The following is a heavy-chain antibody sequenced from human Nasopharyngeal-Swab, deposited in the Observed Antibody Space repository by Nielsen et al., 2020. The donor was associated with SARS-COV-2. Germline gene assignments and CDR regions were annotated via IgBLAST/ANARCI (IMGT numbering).Heavy chain of an antibody. V-gene: IGHV3-48*01. J-gene: IGHJ4*02. D-gene: IGHD1-14*01. CDR2: ISSSSDTI. CDR3: AKGTGMTYRAIDY. Sequence: GESLKISCAASGFTINSHNLNWIRQAPGKGLEWISYISSSSDTISYADSVKGRFTISRDNAKNSLYLQMNSLRAEDTAVYYCAKGTGMTYRAIDYWGQGTLVTASS. CDR1: GFTINSHN.